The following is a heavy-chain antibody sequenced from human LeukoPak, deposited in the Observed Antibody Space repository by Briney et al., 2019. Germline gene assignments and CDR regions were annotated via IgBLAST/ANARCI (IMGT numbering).Heavy chain of an antibody. CDR2: ISYDGSNK. D-gene: IGHD5-24*01. J-gene: IGHJ4*02. Sequence: PGGSLRLSCAASGFTFSSYGMHWVRQAPGKGLEWVAVISYDGSNKYYAYSVKGRFTISRDNSKNTLYLQMNSLRAEDTAVYYCAKVGPRWLQQSLELDYWGQGTLVTVSS. V-gene: IGHV3-30*18. CDR1: GFTFSSYG. CDR3: AKVGPRWLQQSLELDY.